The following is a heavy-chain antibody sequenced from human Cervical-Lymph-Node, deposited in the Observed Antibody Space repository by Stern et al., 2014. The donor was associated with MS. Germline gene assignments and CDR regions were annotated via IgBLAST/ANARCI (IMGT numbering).Heavy chain of an antibody. CDR2: IYYSGST. CDR1: GGSISSYY. Sequence: QVKLQESGPGLVKPSETLSLTCTVSGGSISSYYWSWIRQPPGKGLEWVGYIYYSGSTNYNPSLKSRVTISVDTSKNQFSLKLSSVTAADTAVYYCARAGDSSGWPNFFDYWGQGTLVTVSS. J-gene: IGHJ4*02. V-gene: IGHV4-59*01. CDR3: ARAGDSSGWPNFFDY. D-gene: IGHD6-19*01.